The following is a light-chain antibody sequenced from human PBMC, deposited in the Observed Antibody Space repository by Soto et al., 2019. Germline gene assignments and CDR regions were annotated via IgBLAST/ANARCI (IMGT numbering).Light chain of an antibody. CDR3: QQFNSYPST. V-gene: IGKV1-9*01. CDR1: QGISSY. J-gene: IGKJ4*01. CDR2: AAS. Sequence: IQLTQSPSSLSASVGDRVTITCRASQGISSYLAWYQQKAGKAPKLLIYAASTLQSGVPSRFSGSGSGTDFTLTISSLQPEDSATYYCQQFNSYPSTFGGGTKVEIK.